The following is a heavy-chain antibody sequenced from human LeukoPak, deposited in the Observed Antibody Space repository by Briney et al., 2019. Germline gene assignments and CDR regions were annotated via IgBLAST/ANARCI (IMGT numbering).Heavy chain of an antibody. D-gene: IGHD2-21*02. Sequence: SETLSLTCTASGGSISSSSYYWGWIRQPPGKGLEWIGSIYYSGSTYYNPSLKSRVTISVDTSKNQFSLKMTSVTAADTAMYYCARDTALWTFDIWGQGTMVTVSS. CDR3: ARDTALWTFDI. J-gene: IGHJ3*02. V-gene: IGHV4-39*02. CDR2: IYYSGST. CDR1: GGSISSSSYY.